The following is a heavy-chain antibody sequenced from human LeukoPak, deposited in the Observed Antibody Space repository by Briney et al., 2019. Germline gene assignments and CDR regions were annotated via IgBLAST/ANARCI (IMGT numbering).Heavy chain of an antibody. J-gene: IGHJ4*02. V-gene: IGHV3-11*01. Sequence: PGGSLRLSCAASGFTLGDYYMSWIRQAPGKGLEWVSYISNSRGSATEYSDSVKGRFTNSRDDAKNSLYLQMNSLRADDTAVYYCARGPLGYCSSNSCYTVDYWGQGTLVTVSS. D-gene: IGHD2-2*02. CDR3: ARGPLGYCSSNSCYTVDY. CDR2: ISNSRGSAT. CDR1: GFTLGDYY.